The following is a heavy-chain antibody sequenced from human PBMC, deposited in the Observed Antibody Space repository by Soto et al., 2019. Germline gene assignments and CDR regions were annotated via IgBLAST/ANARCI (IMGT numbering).Heavy chain of an antibody. CDR3: AVTPNCGRDCSAHRPYWNFDI. CDR2: ITRTGAKT. Sequence: EAQLWESGGGLVQPGGSLRLSCAASGLTFSNYAMSWVRQAPGKGLEWVSSITRTGAKTYYAYSVEGRFTISRDNLVNTLDLQMNTLRAEDTALYYCAVTPNCGRDCSAHRPYWNFDIWGRGTLVAVSS. CDR1: GLTFSNYA. D-gene: IGHD2-21*02. V-gene: IGHV3-23*01. J-gene: IGHJ2*01.